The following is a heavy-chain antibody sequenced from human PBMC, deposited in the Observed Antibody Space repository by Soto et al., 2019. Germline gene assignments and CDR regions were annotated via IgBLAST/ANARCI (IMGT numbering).Heavy chain of an antibody. V-gene: IGHV3-23*01. CDR1: GFTFSNYA. CDR2: ISGSGGST. J-gene: IGHJ4*02. CDR3: AKDQGSSWYEIDY. Sequence: EVQLLESGGGLVQPGGSLRLSCAASGFTFSNYAVIWVRQAPGKGLEWVSTISGSGGSTYYADSVKGRFTISRDNSKNTLYLQMNSLRAEDTAVYYCAKDQGSSWYEIDYWGQGTLVTVSS. D-gene: IGHD6-13*01.